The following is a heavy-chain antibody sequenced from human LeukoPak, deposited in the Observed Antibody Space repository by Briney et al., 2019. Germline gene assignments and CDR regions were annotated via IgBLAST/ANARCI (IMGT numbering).Heavy chain of an antibody. D-gene: IGHD1-26*01. J-gene: IGHJ4*02. Sequence: ASVKVSCKASGYTFNDHDMHWVLQAPGQGLEWMGRINPNSGGTTYAQKFQGRVTMTGDTSISTAYMELSRLTSDDTAMYYCARDWSGSYAQWGQGTLVSVSS. V-gene: IGHV1-2*06. CDR3: ARDWSGSYAQ. CDR1: GYTFNDHD. CDR2: INPNSGGT.